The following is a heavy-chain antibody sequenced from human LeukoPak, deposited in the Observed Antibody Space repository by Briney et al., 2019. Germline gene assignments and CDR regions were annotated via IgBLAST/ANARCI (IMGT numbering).Heavy chain of an antibody. J-gene: IGHJ4*02. Sequence: GASVKVSCKASGYTFTSYGISWARQAPGQGLEWMGWISAYNGNTNYAQKLQGRVTMTTDTSTSTAYMGLRRLRSDDTAVYYCARGDGGSYRYYFDYWGQGTLVTVSS. CDR2: ISAYNGNT. CDR1: GYTFTSYG. D-gene: IGHD1-26*01. V-gene: IGHV1-18*01. CDR3: ARGDGGSYRYYFDY.